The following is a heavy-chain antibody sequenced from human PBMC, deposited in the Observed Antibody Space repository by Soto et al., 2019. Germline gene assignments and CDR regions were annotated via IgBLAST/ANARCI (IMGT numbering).Heavy chain of an antibody. V-gene: IGHV1-18*04. Sequence: ASVKVSCKASGYTFTSYGISWVRQAPGQGLEWMGWISAYNGNTNYAQKLQGRVTMTTDTSTSTAYMELRSLRSDDTAVYYCARVPDIVVVVAARPRFDPWGQGTLVTVSS. CDR2: ISAYNGNT. J-gene: IGHJ5*02. CDR3: ARVPDIVVVVAARPRFDP. D-gene: IGHD2-15*01. CDR1: GYTFTSYG.